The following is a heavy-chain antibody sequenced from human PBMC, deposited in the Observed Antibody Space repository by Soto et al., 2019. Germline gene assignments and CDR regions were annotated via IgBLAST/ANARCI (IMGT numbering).Heavy chain of an antibody. D-gene: IGHD5-18*01. Sequence: PSETLSLTCTVSGGSIRTYYWSWIRQPPGKGLEWIGYFYYSGSTNYNPSLKSRVTISTDTSKNQFSLRLSSATAADTAVYYCAMHSYGVLGSFDYWGQGALVTVSS. CDR2: FYYSGST. J-gene: IGHJ4*02. V-gene: IGHV4-59*01. CDR1: GGSIRTYY. CDR3: AMHSYGVLGSFDY.